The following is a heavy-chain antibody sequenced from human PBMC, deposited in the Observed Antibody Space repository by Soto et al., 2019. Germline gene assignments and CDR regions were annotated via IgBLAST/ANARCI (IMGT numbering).Heavy chain of an antibody. V-gene: IGHV3-30*18. Sequence: GGSLRLSCAASGFTFSSYGMHWVRQAPGKGLEWVAVISYDGSNKYYADSVKGRFTISRDNSKNTLYLQMNSLRAEDTAVYYCAKDPGPTGGDYWGQGTLVTVSS. CDR3: AKDPGPTGGDY. CDR2: ISYDGSNK. J-gene: IGHJ4*02. CDR1: GFTFSSYG. D-gene: IGHD3-9*01.